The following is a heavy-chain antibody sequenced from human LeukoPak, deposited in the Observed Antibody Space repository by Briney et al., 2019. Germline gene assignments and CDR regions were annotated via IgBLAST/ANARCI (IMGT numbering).Heavy chain of an antibody. CDR2: IYYSGTT. Sequence: SETLSLTCTVSGGSIGSSNYYWSWIRQPPGKGLEWVGSIYYSGTTYYNPSLKSRVTISVDTSKNQFSLKLTSVTAADTAVYYCARGGTIWTHYWGQGTLVTVSS. CDR3: ARGGTIWTHY. D-gene: IGHD1/OR15-1a*01. CDR1: GGSIGSSNYY. V-gene: IGHV4-39*07. J-gene: IGHJ4*02.